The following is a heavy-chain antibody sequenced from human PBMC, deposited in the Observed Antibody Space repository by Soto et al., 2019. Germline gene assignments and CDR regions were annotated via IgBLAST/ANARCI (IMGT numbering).Heavy chain of an antibody. CDR2: INTGNGNT. CDR1: GITYTTYA. J-gene: IGHJ5*02. D-gene: IGHD5-12*01. Sequence: QVQLVQSGAEVKKPGASVKVSCKASGITYTTYAIHWVRQAPGQGLEWMGWINTGNGNTRYSQRFQGGVTLTTDTSANTAYMDLSSLTSEDTAVYYCARAISGYVTWGQGTLITVSS. V-gene: IGHV1-3*04. CDR3: ARAISGYVT.